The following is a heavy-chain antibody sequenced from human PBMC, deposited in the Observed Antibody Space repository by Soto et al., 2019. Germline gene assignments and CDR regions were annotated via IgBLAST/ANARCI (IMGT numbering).Heavy chain of an antibody. V-gene: IGHV4-59*01. J-gene: IGHJ6*02. CDR1: GGSISSYY. Sequence: SETLSLSCTVSGGSISSYYWSWIRQPPGKGLEWIGYIYYSGSTNYNPSLKSRVTISVDTSKNQFSLKLSSVTAADTAVYYCARGLRGSWPYYYYGMDVWGQGTTVTVS. CDR2: IYYSGST. CDR3: ARGLRGSWPYYYYGMDV. D-gene: IGHD2-15*01.